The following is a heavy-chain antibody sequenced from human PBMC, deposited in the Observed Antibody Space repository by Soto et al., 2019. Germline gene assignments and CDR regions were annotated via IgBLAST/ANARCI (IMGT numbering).Heavy chain of an antibody. CDR3: AKGGTTTNIILDS. Sequence: EVELLESGGGLVQPGGSLRLSCAASGFTSSNYAMSWVRQSPGKGLEWLSSIRGSGATTYYADSVKGRVSISRDTDKNTMYRQRNSLTAGDTAVYYGAKGGTTTNIILDSWGPGTPVTVS. CDR2: IRGSGATT. CDR1: GFTSSNYA. V-gene: IGHV3-23*01. D-gene: IGHD1-1*01. J-gene: IGHJ4*02.